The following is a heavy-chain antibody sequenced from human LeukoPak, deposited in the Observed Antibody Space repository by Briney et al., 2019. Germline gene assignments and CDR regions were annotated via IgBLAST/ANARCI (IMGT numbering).Heavy chain of an antibody. Sequence: PGGSLRLSCAASGFTFDDYAMHWVRQAPGKGLEWVSGISWNSGSIGYADSVKGRFTISRDNAKNSLYLQMNSLRAEDMALYYCAKDRYGDYEYSGFDYWGQGNLVTVSS. J-gene: IGHJ4*02. CDR3: AKDRYGDYEYSGFDY. CDR2: ISWNSGSI. D-gene: IGHD4-17*01. V-gene: IGHV3-9*03. CDR1: GFTFDDYA.